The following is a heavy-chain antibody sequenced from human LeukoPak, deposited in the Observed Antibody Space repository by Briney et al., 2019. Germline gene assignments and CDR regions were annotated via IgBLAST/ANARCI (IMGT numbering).Heavy chain of an antibody. J-gene: IGHJ5*02. CDR1: GGSISSYY. CDR3: ASEDPQGNWFDP. Sequence: SETLSLTCTVSGGSISSYYWSWIRQPPGKGLEWIGYIYYSGSTNYNPSLKSRVTISVDTSKNQFSLKLSSVTAADTAVYYCASEDPQGNWFDPWGQGTLVTVSS. V-gene: IGHV4-59*01. CDR2: IYYSGST.